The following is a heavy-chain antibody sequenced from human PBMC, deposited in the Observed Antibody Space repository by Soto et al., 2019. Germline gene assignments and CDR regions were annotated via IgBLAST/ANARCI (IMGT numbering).Heavy chain of an antibody. CDR3: ANPQAYSSGWYYFDY. CDR2: ISGSGGST. Sequence: GGSLRLSCAASGFTFSSYAMSWVRQAPGKGLEWVSAISGSGGSTYYADSVKGRFTISRDNSKNTLYLQMNSLRAEDTAVYYCANPQAYSSGWYYFDYWGQGTLVTVSS. CDR1: GFTFSSYA. J-gene: IGHJ4*02. D-gene: IGHD6-19*01. V-gene: IGHV3-23*01.